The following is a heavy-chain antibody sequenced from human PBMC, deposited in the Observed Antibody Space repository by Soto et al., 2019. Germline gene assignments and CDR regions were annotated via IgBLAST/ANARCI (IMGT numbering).Heavy chain of an antibody. Sequence: GASVKVSCKASGYTSTNYGMHWVRQAPGQRLEWMGWINAGSGNTKYSQKFQGRVTMTTDTSTSTAYMELRSLRSDDTAVFYCARGSHIAMVTAFDYWGQGTLVTVSS. CDR3: ARGSHIAMVTAFDY. CDR1: GYTSTNYG. V-gene: IGHV1-3*01. J-gene: IGHJ4*02. D-gene: IGHD2-21*02. CDR2: INAGSGNT.